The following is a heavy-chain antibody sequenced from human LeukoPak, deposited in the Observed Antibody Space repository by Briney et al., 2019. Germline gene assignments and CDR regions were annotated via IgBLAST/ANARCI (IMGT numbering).Heavy chain of an antibody. Sequence: ASVKVSCKASGGTFSSYAISWVRQAPGQGLEWMGGIIPIFGTANYAQKFRGRVTITTDESTSTAYMELSSLGSEDTAVYYCARNPLTYYDFWSGSPYYMDVWGKGTTVTVSS. J-gene: IGHJ6*03. D-gene: IGHD3-3*01. V-gene: IGHV1-69*05. CDR3: ARNPLTYYDFWSGSPYYMDV. CDR1: GGTFSSYA. CDR2: IIPIFGTA.